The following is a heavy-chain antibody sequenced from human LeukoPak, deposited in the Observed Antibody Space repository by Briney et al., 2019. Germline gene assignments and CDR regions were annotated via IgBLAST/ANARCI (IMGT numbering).Heavy chain of an antibody. D-gene: IGHD3-22*01. J-gene: IGHJ4*02. Sequence: SVKVSCKVSGGPFSSYPISRVRQAPGQGLEWMGEITPIFGETQNAEKYQRRVTITADEHTSTVYMELRSLRSDGAAVYFCARDLGSRGVVFGLGCWRQATLLTVCS. CDR2: ITPIFGET. CDR1: GGPFSSYP. CDR3: ARDLGSRGVVFGLGC. V-gene: IGHV1-69*13.